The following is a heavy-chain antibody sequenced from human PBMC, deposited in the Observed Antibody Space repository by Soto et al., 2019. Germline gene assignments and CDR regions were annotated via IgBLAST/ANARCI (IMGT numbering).Heavy chain of an antibody. Sequence: QLQLQESGPGLVKPSETLSLTCTVSGGSISSSSYYWGWIRQPPGKGLEWIGSIYYSGSTYYNPSLKSRVTISVDTSKNQFSLKLSSVTAADTAVYYCARLRGGLMVVDYWGQGTLVTVSS. D-gene: IGHD3-16*01. J-gene: IGHJ4*02. CDR1: GGSISSSSYY. V-gene: IGHV4-39*01. CDR3: ARLRGGLMVVDY. CDR2: IYYSGST.